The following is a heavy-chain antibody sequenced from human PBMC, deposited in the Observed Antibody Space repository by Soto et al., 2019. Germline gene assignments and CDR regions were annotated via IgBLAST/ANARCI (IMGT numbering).Heavy chain of an antibody. V-gene: IGHV1-18*04. CDR2: ISAYNGNT. D-gene: IGHD5-18*01. CDR3: ARETVDTAMADDAFDI. CDR1: GYTFTGYY. J-gene: IGHJ3*02. Sequence: ASVKVSCKASGYTFTGYYMHWVRQAPGQGLEWMGWISAYNGNTNYAQKLQGRVTMTTDTSTSTAYMELRSLRSDDTAVYYCARETVDTAMADDAFDIWGQGTMVTVSS.